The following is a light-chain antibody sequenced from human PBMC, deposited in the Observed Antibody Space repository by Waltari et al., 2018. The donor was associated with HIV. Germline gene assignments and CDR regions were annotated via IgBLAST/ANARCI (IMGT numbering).Light chain of an antibody. CDR2: DNN. CDR3: GTWDSALSGHYV. Sequence: QSVLTQPPSVSAAPGPKVPISCSGASSNIGNNYVSWSQQVPGTAPKLLIYDNNKRPSGIPDRVSGSKSGTSATLDIAGLQTGDEADYYCGTWDSALSGHYVFGTGTKVTVL. J-gene: IGLJ1*01. V-gene: IGLV1-51*01. CDR1: SSNIGNNY.